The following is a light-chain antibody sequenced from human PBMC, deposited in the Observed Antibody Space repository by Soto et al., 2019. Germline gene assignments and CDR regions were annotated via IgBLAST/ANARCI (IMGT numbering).Light chain of an antibody. CDR1: QSVSSTY. Sequence: EIVLTQSPGTLSLSPGERATLSCRASQSVSSTYLAWYQQKPGQAPRLLIYRASTRATGIPDRFSGSGSGTDFTLTISNLEPEDFAVYYCQQHISWPLTFGGGTKVDIK. CDR2: RAS. CDR3: QQHISWPLT. J-gene: IGKJ4*01. V-gene: IGKV3-20*01.